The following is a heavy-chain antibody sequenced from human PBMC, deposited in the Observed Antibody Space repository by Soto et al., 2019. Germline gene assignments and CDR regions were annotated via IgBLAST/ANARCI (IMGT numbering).Heavy chain of an antibody. Sequence: SETLSLTCTFSVDSISIYYWCWIRQPPGKGLEWIGYIHYSGSTNYNPSLKSRVTISVDTPKNQFSLKVNSMTAADTAVYYCARGGLAARKGRWFDPWGQGTMVTVSS. CDR3: ARGGLAARKGRWFDP. CDR2: IHYSGST. V-gene: IGHV4-59*01. J-gene: IGHJ5*02. D-gene: IGHD6-6*01. CDR1: VDSISIYY.